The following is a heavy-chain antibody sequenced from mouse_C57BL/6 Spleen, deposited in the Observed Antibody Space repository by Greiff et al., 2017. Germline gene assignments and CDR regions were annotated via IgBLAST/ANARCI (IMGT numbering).Heavy chain of an antibody. J-gene: IGHJ2*01. CDR1: GYTFTSYW. CDR3: ARYLSTMGAPYYFDY. CDR2: IYPGSGST. V-gene: IGHV1-55*01. D-gene: IGHD2-1*01. Sequence: QVQLQQSGAELVKPGASVKMSCKASGYTFTSYWITWVKQRPGQGLEWIGDIYPGSGSTNYNEKFKSKATLTVDTSSSTAYMQLSSLTSEDSAVYYCARYLSTMGAPYYFDYWGQGTTLTVSS.